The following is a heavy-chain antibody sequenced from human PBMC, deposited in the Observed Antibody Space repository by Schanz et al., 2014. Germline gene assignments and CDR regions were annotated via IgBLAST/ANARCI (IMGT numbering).Heavy chain of an antibody. CDR2: ISPYNGNT. CDR3: ARVQDDILTGSEYYYGMDV. CDR1: GYTFTSYG. Sequence: QVQLVQSGAEVKKPGSSVKVSCKASGYTFTSYGISWVRQAPGQGLEWMGWISPYNGNTNYIQKLQGRVTMTTDTSTSTAYMELRSLRSDDTAVYYCARVQDDILTGSEYYYGMDVWGQGTLXTVS. J-gene: IGHJ6*02. V-gene: IGHV1-18*01. D-gene: IGHD3-9*01.